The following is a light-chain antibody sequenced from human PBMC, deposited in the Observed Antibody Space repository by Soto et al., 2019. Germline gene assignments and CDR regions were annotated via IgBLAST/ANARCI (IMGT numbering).Light chain of an antibody. Sequence: QSVLAQPASVSGSPGHSITISCTGTRSDVGLYNYVSWYQQHPGKAPRLMIYDVSNRPSGVSNRFSGSKSANTASLTISGLQAEDEADYYCCSYAGSITHYVFGTGTKVTVL. CDR3: CSYAGSITHYV. J-gene: IGLJ1*01. CDR1: RSDVGLYNY. V-gene: IGLV2-14*01. CDR2: DVS.